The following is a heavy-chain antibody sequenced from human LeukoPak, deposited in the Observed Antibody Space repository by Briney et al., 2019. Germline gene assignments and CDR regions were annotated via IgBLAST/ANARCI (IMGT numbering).Heavy chain of an antibody. J-gene: IGHJ4*02. CDR1: GFTFDDYA. Sequence: GGSLRLSCAASGFTFDDYAMHWVRQAPGKGLEWVSGISWNSGSIGYADSVKGRFTISRDNAKNSLYLQMNSLRAEDMALYYCAISITGTTSDYWGQGTLVTVSS. V-gene: IGHV3-9*03. CDR2: ISWNSGSI. CDR3: AISITGTTSDY. D-gene: IGHD1-7*01.